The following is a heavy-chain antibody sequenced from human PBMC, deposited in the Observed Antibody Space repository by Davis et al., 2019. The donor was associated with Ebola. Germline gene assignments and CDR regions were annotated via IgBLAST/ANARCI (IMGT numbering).Heavy chain of an antibody. D-gene: IGHD3-16*01. CDR2: IYPGDSDT. Sequence: GESLKISCKGSGYSFTTYWIAWVRQMPGKGLECMGIIYPGDSDTRYSPSFQGQVTISADKSISTAYLQWSSLKASDTAMYYCARLNNRRFDFRGSDPFDIWGQGTMVTVSS. CDR1: GYSFTTYW. J-gene: IGHJ3*02. CDR3: ARLNNRRFDFRGSDPFDI. V-gene: IGHV5-51*01.